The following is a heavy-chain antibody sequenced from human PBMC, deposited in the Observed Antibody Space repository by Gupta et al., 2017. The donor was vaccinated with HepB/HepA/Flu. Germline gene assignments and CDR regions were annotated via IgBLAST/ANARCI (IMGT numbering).Heavy chain of an antibody. CDR3: GTYHGGGGGRGY. V-gene: IGHV4-31*03. J-gene: IGHJ4*02. D-gene: IGHD2-21*01. CDR1: GDSVNSGGYH. CDR2: THDSWRS. Sequence: VLLQESGPGLVKPSQTLSLTCTVSGDSVNSGGYHWTWIRQSPGMGLEWIGSTHDSWRSLYSPSLESRVTISGDTSKNQFALKLTSVTAADTAIYFCGTYHGGGGGRGYWGQGTLVTGSS.